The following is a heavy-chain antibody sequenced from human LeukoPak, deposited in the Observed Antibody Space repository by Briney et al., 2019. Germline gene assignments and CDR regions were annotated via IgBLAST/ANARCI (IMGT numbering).Heavy chain of an antibody. D-gene: IGHD3-10*01. CDR3: ARSPGWATMVRGVIRPPFFDY. V-gene: IGHV1-8*01. J-gene: IGHJ4*02. CDR1: GYTFTSYD. CDR2: MNPNSGNT. Sequence: GASVKVSCKASGYTFTSYDINWVRQATGQGLEWMGWMNPNSGNTGYAQKFQGRVTITADESTSTAYMELSSLRSEDTAVYYCARSPGWATMVRGVIRPPFFDYWGQGTLVTVSS.